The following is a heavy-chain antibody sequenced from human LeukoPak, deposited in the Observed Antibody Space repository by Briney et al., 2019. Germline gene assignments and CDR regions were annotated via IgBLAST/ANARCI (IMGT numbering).Heavy chain of an antibody. CDR1: GFTFSSYE. J-gene: IGHJ4*02. V-gene: IGHV3-48*03. Sequence: GGSLRLSCAASGFTFSSYEMNWVRQAPGKGLEWVSYISSSGSTIYYADSVKGRFTVSRDNSMNTLYLQMNSLRVEDTAVYYCAKPKLTYGDYSPFDSWGQGTLVTVSS. CDR3: AKPKLTYGDYSPFDS. D-gene: IGHD4-17*01. CDR2: ISSSGSTI.